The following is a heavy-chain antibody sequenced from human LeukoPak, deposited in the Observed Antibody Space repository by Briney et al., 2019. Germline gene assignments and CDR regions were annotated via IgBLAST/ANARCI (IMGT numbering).Heavy chain of an antibody. D-gene: IGHD3-22*01. CDR3: ARAPPRGYYDTSGFYLGWFDP. CDR1: GGSISSYY. CDR2: MYYGGST. V-gene: IGHV4-59*01. Sequence: SETLSLTCTVSGGSISSYYWSWIRQPPGKGGEGVGYMYYGGSTNYCPSLKSRVTISVDTSKTQFSLKLSSVTAADTAVYYCARAPPRGYYDTSGFYLGWFDPWGQGTLVTVSS. J-gene: IGHJ5*02.